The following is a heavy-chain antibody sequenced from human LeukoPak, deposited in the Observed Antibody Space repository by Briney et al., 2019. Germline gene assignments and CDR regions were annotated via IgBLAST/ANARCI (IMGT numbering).Heavy chain of an antibody. CDR2: ISGSGGST. D-gene: IGHD6-19*01. CDR3: AKLIAVADYYFDY. V-gene: IGHV3-23*01. J-gene: IGHJ4*02. Sequence: GGSLRLYCAASGFTFSSYAMSWVRQAPGKGLEWVSAISGSGGSTYYADSVKGRFTISRDNSKNTLYLQMNSLRAEDTAVYYCAKLIAVADYYFDYWGQGTLVTVSS. CDR1: GFTFSSYA.